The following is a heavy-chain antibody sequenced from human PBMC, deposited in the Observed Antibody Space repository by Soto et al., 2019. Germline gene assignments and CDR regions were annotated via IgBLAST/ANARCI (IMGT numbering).Heavy chain of an antibody. CDR3: ATGHYGSGELDY. CDR1: GGSISSYY. J-gene: IGHJ4*02. CDR2: IYYSGST. V-gene: IGHV4-59*01. Sequence: SETLSLTCTVSGGSISSYYWSWIRQPPGKGLEWIGYIYYSGSTNYNPSLKSRVTISVDTSKNTLYLQMNSLRAEDTAVYYCATGHYGSGELDYWGQGTLVTVSS. D-gene: IGHD3-10*01.